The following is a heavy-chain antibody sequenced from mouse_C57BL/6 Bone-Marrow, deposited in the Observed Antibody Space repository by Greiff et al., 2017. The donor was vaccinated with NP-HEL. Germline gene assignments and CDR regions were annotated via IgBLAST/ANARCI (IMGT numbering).Heavy chain of an antibody. CDR2: ISGGGGNT. Sequence: VQLVESLKLSCAASGFTFSSYTMSWVRQTPEKRLEWVATISGGGGNTYYPDSVKGRFTISRDNAKNTLYLQMSSLRSEDTALYYCARHYYLYYFDYWGQGTTLTVSS. CDR3: ARHYYLYYFDY. J-gene: IGHJ2*01. V-gene: IGHV5-9*01. CDR1: GFTFSSYT. D-gene: IGHD1-1*01.